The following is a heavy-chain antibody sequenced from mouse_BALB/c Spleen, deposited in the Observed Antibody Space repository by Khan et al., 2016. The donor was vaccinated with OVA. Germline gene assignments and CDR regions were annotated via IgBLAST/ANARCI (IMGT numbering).Heavy chain of an antibody. J-gene: IGHJ4*01. V-gene: IGHV1-4*01. CDR1: GYTFPSNT. Sequence: QVQLQQSGAELARPGASVKMSCKASGYTFPSNTMHWVKQRPGQGLEWIGYINPRSDYTIYNQKLKDKATLTADISSTTAYMQLSSLTSDDPAVYYCARRTTGYAMDYWGQGTSVTVSS. D-gene: IGHD2-14*01. CDR2: INPRSDYT. CDR3: ARRTTGYAMDY.